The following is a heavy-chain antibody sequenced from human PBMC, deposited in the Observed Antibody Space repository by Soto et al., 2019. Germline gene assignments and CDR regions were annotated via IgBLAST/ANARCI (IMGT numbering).Heavy chain of an antibody. D-gene: IGHD3-10*01. CDR1: GGSFSGYY. CDR2: INHSGST. CDR3: ARSELLWFGETPYNWFDP. J-gene: IGHJ5*02. V-gene: IGHV4-34*01. Sequence: PSETLSLTCAVYGGSFSGYYWSWIRQPPGKGLEWIGEINHSGSTNYNPSLKSRVTISVDTSKNQFSLKLSSVTAADTAVYYCARSELLWFGETPYNWFDPWGQGTLVTVSS.